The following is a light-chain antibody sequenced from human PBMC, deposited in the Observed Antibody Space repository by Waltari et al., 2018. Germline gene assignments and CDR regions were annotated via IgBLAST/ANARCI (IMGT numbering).Light chain of an antibody. J-gene: IGKJ1*01. Sequence: EIVLTQSPGTLSLSPGERDTLSCRASQSVGRYLAWYQQKPGQAPRLLIYGASSRATGIPDRFSGSGSGTDFSLTISRLEPEDFAVYYCQNHERLPAVFGQGTKVEIK. CDR1: QSVGRY. CDR2: GAS. V-gene: IGKV3-20*01. CDR3: QNHERLPAV.